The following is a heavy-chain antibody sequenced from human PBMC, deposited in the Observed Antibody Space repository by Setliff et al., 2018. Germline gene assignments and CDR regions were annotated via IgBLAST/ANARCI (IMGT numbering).Heavy chain of an antibody. V-gene: IGHV3-7*01. CDR1: EFTFSSLW. D-gene: IGHD3-16*02. Sequence: PGGSLRLSCAASEFTFSSLWMSWVRQAPGKGLEWVANINQDGSAKYYADFVKGRFTISRDNSKDTLYLQMNSLSIQDTAVYYCAKEISGGLIGNGMDVWGQGTTVTVSS. CDR3: AKEISGGLIGNGMDV. CDR2: INQDGSAK. J-gene: IGHJ6*02.